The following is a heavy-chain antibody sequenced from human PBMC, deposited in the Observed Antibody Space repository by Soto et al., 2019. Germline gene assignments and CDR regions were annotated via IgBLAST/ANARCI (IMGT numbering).Heavy chain of an antibody. D-gene: IGHD2-2*01. CDR1: GGTISSSS. CDR2: IYNNGRT. V-gene: IGHV4-59*01. Sequence: TSKTLSLTCTVSGGTISSSSWSWIRQPPGRGLEWIGYIYNNGRTDYNPSLKSRVTISVDTSKNHSSLKLSSVTPADTAVYYCARAPFGTSTSCYHYFDFWGQGNLVTVSS. J-gene: IGHJ4*02. CDR3: ARAPFGTSTSCYHYFDF.